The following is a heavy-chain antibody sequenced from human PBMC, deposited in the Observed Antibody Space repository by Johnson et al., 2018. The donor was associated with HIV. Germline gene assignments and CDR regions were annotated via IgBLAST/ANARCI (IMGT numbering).Heavy chain of an antibody. CDR2: IYSGSNT. Sequence: VRLVETGGGLTQPGGSLRLSCAASGFAVSSNYMSWVRQAPGKGLEWVSVIYSGSNTYYADSVKGRFTISRDNSKNTLYLQMNSLRAEDTAVYYCARGMYGDAFDIWCQGTMVTVSS. CDR3: ARGMYGDAFDI. V-gene: IGHV3-53*02. J-gene: IGHJ3*02. D-gene: IGHD2-8*01. CDR1: GFAVSSNY.